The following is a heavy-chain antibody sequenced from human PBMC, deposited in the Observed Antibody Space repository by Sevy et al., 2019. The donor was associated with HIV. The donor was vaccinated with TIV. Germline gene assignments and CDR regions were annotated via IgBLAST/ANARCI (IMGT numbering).Heavy chain of an antibody. CDR3: ARKGGAYDIGFDP. CDR2: ISSSGTTL. CDR1: GFTFSSYE. Sequence: GGSLRLSCAASGFTFSSYEMTWVRQTPGKGLEWVSSISSSGTTLYYGDSVEGRFTISRDNPKNSLYLQMNSLRAEDTAVYYCARKGGAYDIGFDPWGQGTLVTVSS. J-gene: IGHJ5*02. V-gene: IGHV3-48*03. D-gene: IGHD3-22*01.